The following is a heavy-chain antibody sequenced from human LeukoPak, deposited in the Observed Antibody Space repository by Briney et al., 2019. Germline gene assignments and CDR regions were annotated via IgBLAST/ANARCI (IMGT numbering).Heavy chain of an antibody. D-gene: IGHD5-18*01. J-gene: IGHJ4*02. CDR1: GFTFSSYA. V-gene: IGHV3-30*18. Sequence: PGRSLRLSCAASGFTFSSYAMHWVRQAPGKGLEWVAVISYDGSNKYYTDSVKGRFTISRDNAKNSLYLQMNSLRAEDTAVYYCANYVDTAMGLDYWGQGTLVTVSS. CDR2: ISYDGSNK. CDR3: ANYVDTAMGLDY.